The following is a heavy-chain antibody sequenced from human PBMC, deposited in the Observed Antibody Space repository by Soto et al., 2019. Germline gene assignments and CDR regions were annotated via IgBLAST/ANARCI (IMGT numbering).Heavy chain of an antibody. Sequence: QVPLVESGGGVVQPGRSLRLSCAASGFTFSSYAMHWVRQATGKGLEWVAVIAYDGRNKYYADSVKGRFTISRDNSKNTLYLQMSSLRIEDTAVYYCARELERVFDCWGQGTLVTVSS. CDR3: ARELERVFDC. V-gene: IGHV3-30*04. CDR1: GFTFSSYA. J-gene: IGHJ4*02. CDR2: IAYDGRNK. D-gene: IGHD1-1*01.